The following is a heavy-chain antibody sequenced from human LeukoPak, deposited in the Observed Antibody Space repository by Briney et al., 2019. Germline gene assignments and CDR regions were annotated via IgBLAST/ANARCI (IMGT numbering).Heavy chain of an antibody. V-gene: IGHV4-59*01. J-gene: IGHJ4*02. CDR1: GGSISSYY. Sequence: SETLSLTCTVSGGSISSYYWSWIRQPPGKGLEWIGYIDDSGSTSYNPSLKSRVTISIDTSKNQFSLRLTSVAAGDTAIYFCARGLSRARRESDYWGQGTLVTVSS. CDR3: ARGLSRARRESDY. CDR2: IDDSGST.